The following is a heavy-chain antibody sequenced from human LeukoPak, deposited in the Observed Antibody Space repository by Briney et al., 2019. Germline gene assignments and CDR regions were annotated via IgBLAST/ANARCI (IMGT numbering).Heavy chain of an antibody. J-gene: IGHJ4*02. V-gene: IGHV4-59*01. CDR1: GGSISSYY. CDR3: ARDSGYDYYFDY. CDR2: IYYSGST. D-gene: IGHD5-12*01. Sequence: SETLSLTCTVSGGSISSYYWSWIRQPPGKGLEWIGYIYYSGSTNYNPSLKSRVTISVDTSKNQFSLKLSSVTAADTAVYYCARDSGYDYYFDYWGQGTLVTVSS.